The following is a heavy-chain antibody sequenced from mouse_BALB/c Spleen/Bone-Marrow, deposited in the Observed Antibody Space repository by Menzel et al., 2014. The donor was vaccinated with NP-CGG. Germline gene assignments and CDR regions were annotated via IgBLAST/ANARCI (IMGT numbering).Heavy chain of an antibody. CDR1: EYGFPSHD. D-gene: IGHD2-4*01. CDR2: INSDGGRT. CDR3: ARLLRLRRTFAY. J-gene: IGHJ3*01. V-gene: IGHV5-2*01. Sequence: EVHLVESGGGLVQPGESLKLSCESTEYGFPSHDMSWVHKTPEKRLELVAAINSDGGRTLYPDTMERRFIISRDNTLYLQMSSLRSEDTALYYCARLLRLRRTFAYWGQGTLVTVSA.